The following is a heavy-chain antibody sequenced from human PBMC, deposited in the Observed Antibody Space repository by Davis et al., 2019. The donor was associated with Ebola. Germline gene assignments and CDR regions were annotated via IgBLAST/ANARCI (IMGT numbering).Heavy chain of an antibody. J-gene: IGHJ5*02. V-gene: IGHV3-21*01. CDR3: ARGGIFGFDP. Sequence: GESLKISCAASGFTFSSYSMNWVRQAPGKGLEWVSSISSSSSYIYYADSVKGRFTISRDNAKNSLYLQMNSLRAEDTAVYYCARGGIFGFDPWGQGTLVTVSS. CDR2: ISSSSSYI. CDR1: GFTFSSYS. D-gene: IGHD2-15*01.